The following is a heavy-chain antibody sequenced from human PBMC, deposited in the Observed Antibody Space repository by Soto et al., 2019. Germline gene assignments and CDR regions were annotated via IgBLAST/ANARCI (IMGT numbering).Heavy chain of an antibody. J-gene: IGHJ4*02. CDR1: GGSISSYY. Sequence: SETLSLTCTVSGGSISSYYWSWIRQPPGKGLEWIGYIYYSGSTNYNPSLKSRVTISVDTSKNQFSLKLSSVTAADTAVYYCARARVSLIYYFDYWGQGTLVTVSS. CDR2: IYYSGST. CDR3: ARARVSLIYYFDY. V-gene: IGHV4-59*01. D-gene: IGHD2-8*01.